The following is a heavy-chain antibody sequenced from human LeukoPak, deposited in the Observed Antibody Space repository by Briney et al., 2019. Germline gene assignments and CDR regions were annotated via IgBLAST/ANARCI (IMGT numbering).Heavy chain of an antibody. Sequence: GGSLRLSCAASGFTVSSNYMSWVRQAPGKGLEWVSVIYSGGSTYYADSVKGRFTISRDNSKNTLYLQMNSLRAEDTAVYYCASQARPYYYYGMDVWGQGTTVTVSS. CDR3: ASQARPYYYYGMDV. J-gene: IGHJ6*02. V-gene: IGHV3-66*04. D-gene: IGHD6-6*01. CDR1: GFTVSSNY. CDR2: IYSGGST.